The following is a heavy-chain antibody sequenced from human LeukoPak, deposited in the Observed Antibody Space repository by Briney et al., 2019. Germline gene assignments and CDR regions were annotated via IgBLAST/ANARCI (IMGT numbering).Heavy chain of an antibody. CDR1: GGSISSYY. D-gene: IGHD6-6*01. Sequence: PSETLSLTCTVSGGSISSYYWSWIRQPAGKGLEWIGRIYTSGSTNYNPSLKSRVTMSVDTSKNQFSLKLSSVTAADTAVYYCARVGIAARPGSFDYWGQGTLVTVSS. CDR3: ARVGIAARPGSFDY. CDR2: IYTSGST. J-gene: IGHJ4*02. V-gene: IGHV4-4*07.